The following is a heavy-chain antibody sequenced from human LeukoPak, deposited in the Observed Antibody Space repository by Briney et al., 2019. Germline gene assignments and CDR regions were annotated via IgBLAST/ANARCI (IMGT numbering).Heavy chain of an antibody. CDR1: DDSISSYY. CDR2: ISSSGST. D-gene: IGHD6-13*01. Sequence: NPSETLSLTCTVSDDSISSYYWSWIRQPPGKGLEWIGYISSSGSTNYNPSLKSRVTISVDTSKNQFSLKLSSVTAADTAVYYCARENSNSWYLDYWGQGTLVTVSS. V-gene: IGHV4-59*01. J-gene: IGHJ4*02. CDR3: ARENSNSWYLDY.